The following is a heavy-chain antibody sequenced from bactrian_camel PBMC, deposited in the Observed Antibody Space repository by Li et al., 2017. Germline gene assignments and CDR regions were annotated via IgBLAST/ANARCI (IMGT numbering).Heavy chain of an antibody. J-gene: IGHJ4*01. CDR3: AASAPGFTSMLSYFPILANEYNH. D-gene: IGHD1*01. CDR1: DYSFNRYW. V-gene: IGHV3S1*01. Sequence: HVQLVESGGGSVQPGGSLTLSCRVSDYSFNRYWAWFRQPPGKGREGVAAIDTGDGSTYYLNSVEGRFTISRDNAKNTLYLQMNSLKPEDTAVYYCAASAPGFTSMLSYFPILANEYNHWGQGTQVTVS. CDR2: IDTGDGST.